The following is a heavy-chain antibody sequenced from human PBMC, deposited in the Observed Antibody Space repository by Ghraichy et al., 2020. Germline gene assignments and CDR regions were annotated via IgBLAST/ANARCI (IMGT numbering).Heavy chain of an antibody. V-gene: IGHV4-39*01. CDR1: GGSMSSSSFF. Sequence: SETLSLTCTVSGGSMSSSSFFWGWIRQPPGKGLEWIGSIYYSGNPYYNPSLKSRVTLSVDAAKNQFSLKMRSLTAADTAVYFCARQTDYRTGAVHWGQGTLVTVSS. CDR2: IYYSGNP. CDR3: ARQTDYRTGAVH. D-gene: IGHD4-11*01. J-gene: IGHJ4*02.